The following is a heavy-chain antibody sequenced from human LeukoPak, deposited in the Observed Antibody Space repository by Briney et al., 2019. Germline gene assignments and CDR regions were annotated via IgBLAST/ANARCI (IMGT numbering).Heavy chain of an antibody. CDR3: ARAWYQLLAYFDY. CDR2: INHSGST. CDR1: GVSFSGYY. J-gene: IGHJ4*02. V-gene: IGHV4-34*01. Sequence: SETLSLTCAVYGVSFSGYYWSWIRQPPGKGLEWIGEINHSGSTNYNPSPKSRVTISVDTSKNQFSLKLSSVTAADTAVYYCARAWYQLLAYFDYWGQGTLVTVSS. D-gene: IGHD2-2*01.